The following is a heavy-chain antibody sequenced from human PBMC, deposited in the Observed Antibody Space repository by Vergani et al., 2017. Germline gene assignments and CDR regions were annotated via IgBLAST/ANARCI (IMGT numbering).Heavy chain of an antibody. CDR2: IYYSGST. CDR3: ASLQWELLAFDI. V-gene: IGHV4-59*08. CDR1: GGSISSYY. Sequence: QVQLQESGPGLVKPSETLSLTCTVSGGSISSYYWSSIRQPPGKGLEWFGYIYYSGSTNYNPSLKSRVTISVDTAKNQFSLKLSSVTAADTAVYYCASLQWELLAFDIWGQGTMVTVSS. J-gene: IGHJ3*02. D-gene: IGHD1-26*01.